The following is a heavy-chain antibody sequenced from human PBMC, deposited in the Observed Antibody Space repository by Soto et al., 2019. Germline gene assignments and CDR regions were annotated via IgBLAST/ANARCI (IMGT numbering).Heavy chain of an antibody. CDR1: GYTFSNYG. CDR2: ISLYSDGT. V-gene: IGHV1-18*01. Sequence: QVQLVQSGGEVKRPGASVKVSCKTSGYTFSNYGITWVRQAPGQPLEWLGWISLYSDGTNYAQKFHGRVSMTTDTSTTTASMELRRVRAIDTAVYYCARVQRDAEKCFDPCSQGTLV. J-gene: IGHJ5*02. CDR3: ARVQRDAEKCFDP. D-gene: IGHD1-1*01.